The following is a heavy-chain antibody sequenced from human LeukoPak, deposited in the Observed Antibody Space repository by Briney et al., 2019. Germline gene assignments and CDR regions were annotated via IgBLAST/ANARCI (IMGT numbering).Heavy chain of an antibody. Sequence: SETLSLTCAVYGGSFSGYYWSWIRQPPGKGLEWIGEINHSGSTNYNPSLKSRVTISVDTSKNQFSLKLSSVTAADTAAYYCARDSRPNYYYGMDVWGQGTTVTVSS. V-gene: IGHV4-34*01. CDR2: INHSGST. CDR1: GGSFSGYY. CDR3: ARDSRPNYYYGMDV. J-gene: IGHJ6*02. D-gene: IGHD6-6*01.